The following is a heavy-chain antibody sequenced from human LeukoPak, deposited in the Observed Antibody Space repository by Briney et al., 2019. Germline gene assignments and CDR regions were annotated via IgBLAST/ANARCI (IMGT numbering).Heavy chain of an antibody. CDR1: GYTFTDYY. Sequence: PGGSVKVSCKASGYTFTDYYMHWVRQAPGQGLEWMGWINPNSGGTNYAQKFQGRVTMTRDTSISTAYMELSRLTSDDTAVYYCARALTMVRDYYFDYWGQGTLVTVSS. CDR3: ARALTMVRDYYFDY. D-gene: IGHD3-10*01. CDR2: INPNSGGT. V-gene: IGHV1-2*02. J-gene: IGHJ4*02.